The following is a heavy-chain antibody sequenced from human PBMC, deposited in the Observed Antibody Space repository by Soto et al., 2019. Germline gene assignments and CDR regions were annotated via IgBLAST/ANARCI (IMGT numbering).Heavy chain of an antibody. CDR3: ASVYSSGWYSPFDY. V-gene: IGHV4-34*01. CDR2: INHSGST. D-gene: IGHD6-19*01. J-gene: IGHJ4*02. CDR1: GGSFSGYY. Sequence: SETLSLTCAVYGGSFSGYYWSWIRQPPGKGLEWIGEINHSGSTNYNPSLKSRVTISVDTSKNQFSLKLSSVTAADTAVYYCASVYSSGWYSPFDYWGQGTLVTVSS.